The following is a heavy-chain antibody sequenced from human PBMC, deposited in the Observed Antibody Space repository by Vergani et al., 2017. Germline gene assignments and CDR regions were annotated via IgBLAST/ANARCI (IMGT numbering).Heavy chain of an antibody. D-gene: IGHD2-2*01. J-gene: IGHJ1*01. CDR1: GGTFSSYT. V-gene: IGHV1-69*02. CDR3: ASWWEDIVVVPAAAEYFQH. CDR2: IIPILGIA. Sequence: QVQLVQSGAEVKKPGSSVKVSCKASGGTFSSYTISWVRQAPGQGLEWMGRIIPILGIANYAQKFQGRVTITADKSTSTAYMELSSLRSEDTAVYYCASWWEDIVVVPAAAEYFQHWGQGTLVTISS.